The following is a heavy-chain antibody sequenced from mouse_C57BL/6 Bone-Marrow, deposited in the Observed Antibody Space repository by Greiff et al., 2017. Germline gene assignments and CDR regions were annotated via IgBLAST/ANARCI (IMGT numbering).Heavy chain of an antibody. V-gene: IGHV5-17*01. J-gene: IGHJ2*01. CDR2: ISSGSSTI. CDR1: GFTFSDYG. D-gene: IGHD3-3*01. Sequence: DVKLQESGGGLVKPGGSLKLSCAASGFTFSDYGMHWVRQAPEKGLEWVAYISSGSSTIYYADTVKGRFTISRDNAKNTLFLQMTSLRSEDTAMYYCARRSGTNFDYWGQGTTLTVSS. CDR3: ARRSGTNFDY.